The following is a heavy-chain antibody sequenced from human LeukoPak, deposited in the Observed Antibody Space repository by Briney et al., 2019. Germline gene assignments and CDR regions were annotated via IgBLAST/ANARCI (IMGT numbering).Heavy chain of an antibody. CDR2: ISSSGSTI. Sequence: PGGSLRLSCAVSGFTFSDYYMSWIRQTPGKGLERVSYISSSGSTIYYADSVKGRFSVSRDNAKNSVYAQLNSLRDEDTAVYYCARGGDLYYFDYWGQGTLVTVSS. J-gene: IGHJ4*02. CDR1: GFTFSDYY. V-gene: IGHV3-11*04. CDR3: ARGGDLYYFDY. D-gene: IGHD4-17*01.